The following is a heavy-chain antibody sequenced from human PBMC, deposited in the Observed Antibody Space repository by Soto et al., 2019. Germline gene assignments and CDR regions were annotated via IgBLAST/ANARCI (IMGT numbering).Heavy chain of an antibody. V-gene: IGHV3-33*01. CDR1: GFTFSSHG. Sequence: QGQLVESGGGVVQPGRSLRLSCAASGFTFSSHGIHWIRQAPGKGLKWVAVIWHDETFKYYADSVKGRFTISRDNSKNKVFLQMNSLRDEDTAVYYCSRDGLWDSWGPGTMVTVSA. D-gene: IGHD2-21*01. CDR3: SRDGLWDS. CDR2: IWHDETFK. J-gene: IGHJ3*02.